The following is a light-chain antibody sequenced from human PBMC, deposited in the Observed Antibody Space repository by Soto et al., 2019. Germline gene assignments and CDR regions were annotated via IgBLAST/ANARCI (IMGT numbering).Light chain of an antibody. Sequence: QSVLTQPPSASGSPGQSVTISCTGTSSDVGGYNYVSWYQHHPGKAPKLMIYEVSKRPSGVPDRFSGSKSGNTASLTVSGLQAEDEADYYCSSYAGSNNPLFGGGTKLTV. V-gene: IGLV2-8*01. CDR3: SSYAGSNNPL. CDR1: SSDVGGYNY. J-gene: IGLJ2*01. CDR2: EVS.